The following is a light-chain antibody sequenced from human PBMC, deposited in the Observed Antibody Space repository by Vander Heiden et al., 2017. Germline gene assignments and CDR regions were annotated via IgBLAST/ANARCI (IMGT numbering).Light chain of an antibody. CDR2: DAS. V-gene: IGKV3-11*01. J-gene: IGKJ4*01. CDR1: QSVSSY. CDR3: QQRSNWPLT. Sequence: EIVLSQAPATLSLSPGERATPSRRASQSVSSYLAWYPQKPVEPPRLLIYDASRRAAGIPARCSGSGSGTDFPLTSSSLEPEDFAVYYYQQRSNWPLTFGGGTKVEIK.